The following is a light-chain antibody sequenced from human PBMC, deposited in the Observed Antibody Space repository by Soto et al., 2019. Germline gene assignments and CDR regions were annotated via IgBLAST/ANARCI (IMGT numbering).Light chain of an antibody. V-gene: IGKV1-8*01. CDR3: QQYNSYSPWT. J-gene: IGKJ1*01. CDR1: QGISSY. Sequence: AIRMTQSPSSLSASTGERVTITCRASQGISSYLAWYQQKPGKAPKLLIYAASTLQSGVPSRFSGSGSGTDFTLTISSLQPEDFAIYYCQQYNSYSPWTFGQGTKVDIK. CDR2: AAS.